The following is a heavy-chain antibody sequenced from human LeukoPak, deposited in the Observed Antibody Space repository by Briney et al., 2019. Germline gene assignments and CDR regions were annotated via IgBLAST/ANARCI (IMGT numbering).Heavy chain of an antibody. CDR3: ARVVGYGSSGYPDY. CDR2: INPNSGGT. D-gene: IGHD3-22*01. CDR1: GYTFTGYY. Sequence: ASVKVSCKASGYTFTGYYMHWVRQAPGQGLEGMGWINPNSGGTNHAQKFQGRVTMTRGTSISTAYMELSRLRSDDTAVYYCARVVGYGSSGYPDYWSQGTLVTVSS. J-gene: IGHJ4*02. V-gene: IGHV1-2*02.